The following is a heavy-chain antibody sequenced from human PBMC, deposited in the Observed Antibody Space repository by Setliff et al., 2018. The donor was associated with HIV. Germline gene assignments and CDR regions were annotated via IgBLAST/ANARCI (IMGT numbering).Heavy chain of an antibody. V-gene: IGHV3-23*01. J-gene: IGHJ4*02. CDR2: ISHSGETT. Sequence: GGSLRLSCAASEFTFSAFAMSWVRQAPGKGLEWVSTISHSGETTYFADSVKGRFTISRDNSKNTLYLQMSSRKVDDTAIYYCAKVYYADSGYFDSWGQGVQVTVSS. CDR1: EFTFSAFA. CDR3: AKVYYADSGYFDS. D-gene: IGHD3-16*01.